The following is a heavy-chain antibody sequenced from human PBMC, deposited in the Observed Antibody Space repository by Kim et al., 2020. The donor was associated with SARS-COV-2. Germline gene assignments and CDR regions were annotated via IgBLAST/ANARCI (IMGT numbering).Heavy chain of an antibody. Sequence: SVKVSCKASGGTFSSYAISWVRQAPGQGLEWMGRIIPILGIANYAQKFQGRVTITADKSTSTAYMELSSLRSEDTAVYYCAGPNGLAVNPQKGYYYGMDVWGHGTTVTVSS. D-gene: IGHD1-1*01. CDR3: AGPNGLAVNPQKGYYYGMDV. CDR1: GGTFSSYA. CDR2: IIPILGIA. V-gene: IGHV1-69*04. J-gene: IGHJ6*02.